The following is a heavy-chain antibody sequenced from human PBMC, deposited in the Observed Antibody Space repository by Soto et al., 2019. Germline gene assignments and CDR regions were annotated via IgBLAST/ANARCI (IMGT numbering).Heavy chain of an antibody. CDR2: IYHSGST. J-gene: IGHJ3*02. Sequence: SETLSLTYAVSGYSISSGYYWGWIRQPPGKGLEWIGSIYHSGSTYYNPSLKSRVTISVDTSKNQFSLKLSSVTAADTAVYYCARGEEELDGYCEGAFDIGRQGTMVPDS. V-gene: IGHV4-38-2*01. CDR1: GYSISSGYY. CDR3: ARGEEELDGYCEGAFDI. D-gene: IGHD5-18*01.